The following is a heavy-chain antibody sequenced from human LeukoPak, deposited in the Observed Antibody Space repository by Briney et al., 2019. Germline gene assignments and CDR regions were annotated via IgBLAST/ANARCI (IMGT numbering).Heavy chain of an antibody. CDR3: ARFPDYFDAFDI. CDR1: GYTFTGYY. CDR2: INPNSGGT. V-gene: IGHV1-2*02. J-gene: IGHJ3*02. D-gene: IGHD2/OR15-2a*01. Sequence: ASVKVSCKASGYTFTGYYMHWVRQAPGQGLEWMGWINPNSGGTNYAQKFQGRVTMTRDTSISTAYMELSRLRSDDTAVYYCARFPDYFDAFDIWGQGTMVTVSS.